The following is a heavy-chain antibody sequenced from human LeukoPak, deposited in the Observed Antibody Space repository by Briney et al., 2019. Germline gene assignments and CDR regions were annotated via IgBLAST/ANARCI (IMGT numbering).Heavy chain of an antibody. J-gene: IGHJ4*02. CDR2: ISGSGGST. D-gene: IGHD5-18*01. CDR1: GFTFSSYA. CDR3: AKDRRGYSYGYPRDFDY. Sequence: GSLRLSCAASGFTFSSYAMSWVRQAPGKGLEWVSAISGSGGSTYYADSAKGRFTISRDNSKNTLYLQMNSLRAEDTAVYYCAKDRRGYSYGYPRDFDYWGQGTLVTVSS. V-gene: IGHV3-23*01.